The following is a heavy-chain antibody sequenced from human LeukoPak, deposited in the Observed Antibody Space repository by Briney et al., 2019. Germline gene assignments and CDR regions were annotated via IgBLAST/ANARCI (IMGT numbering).Heavy chain of an antibody. Sequence: GRSLRLSCAASGFTFSSYAMHWVRQAPRKGLEWVAVISYDGSNKYYADSVKGRFTTSRDNSKNTLYLQMNSLRAEDTAVYYCARERLRPKLRYFDSGWFDPWGQGTLVTVSS. D-gene: IGHD3-9*01. CDR3: ARERLRPKLRYFDSGWFDP. J-gene: IGHJ5*02. CDR2: ISYDGSNK. CDR1: GFTFSSYA. V-gene: IGHV3-30*04.